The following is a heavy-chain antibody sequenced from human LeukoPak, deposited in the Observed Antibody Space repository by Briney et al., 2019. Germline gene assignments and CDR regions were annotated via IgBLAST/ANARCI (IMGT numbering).Heavy chain of an antibody. CDR2: INPSGGST. CDR3: ARDYSDNWYFDL. J-gene: IGHJ2*01. CDR1: GHTFTSYY. D-gene: IGHD2-15*01. Sequence: ASVKVSCKASGHTFTSYYMHWVRQAPGQGLEWMGIINPSGGSTSYAQKFQGRVTMTRDMSTSTVYMELSSLRSEDTAVYYCARDYSDNWYFDLWGRGTLVTVSS. V-gene: IGHV1-46*01.